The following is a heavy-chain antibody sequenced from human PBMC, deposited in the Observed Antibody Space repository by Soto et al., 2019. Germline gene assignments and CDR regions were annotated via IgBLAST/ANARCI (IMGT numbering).Heavy chain of an antibody. D-gene: IGHD2-15*01. Sequence: PGGSLRLSCAASGFTFRSYSMNWARQAPGKGLEWVSYISSSNRTINYADSVKGRFIISRDNAKNSLYLQMQSLRDEDTAVYYCAREGWPLLQTGMDVWGQGTTVTVSS. CDR1: GFTFRSYS. CDR3: AREGWPLLQTGMDV. CDR2: ISSSNRTI. J-gene: IGHJ6*02. V-gene: IGHV3-48*02.